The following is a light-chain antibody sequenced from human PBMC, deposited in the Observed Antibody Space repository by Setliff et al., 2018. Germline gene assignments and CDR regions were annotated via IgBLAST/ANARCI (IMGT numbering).Light chain of an antibody. CDR3: ATWDDSLKGLV. CDR1: TSNIGPNT. Sequence: QSVLTQPPSASGTPGQRVTISCSGGTSNIGPNTVDWYQQFPGAAPKLLIYGNNQRPSGVPDRFSGSKSGTSASLAIGGLRAEDAGDYYCATWDDSLKGLVFGGGTK. CDR2: GNN. V-gene: IGLV1-44*01. J-gene: IGLJ2*01.